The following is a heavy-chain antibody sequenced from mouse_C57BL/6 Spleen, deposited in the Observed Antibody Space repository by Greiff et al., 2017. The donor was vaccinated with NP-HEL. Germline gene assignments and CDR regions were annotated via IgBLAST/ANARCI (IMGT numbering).Heavy chain of an antibody. D-gene: IGHD1-1*01. V-gene: IGHV1-80*01. CDR2: IYPGDGDT. CDR3: ARDYYGSSPHWYFDV. Sequence: VQLQQSGAELVKPGDSVKISCKASGYAFSSYWMNWVKQRPGKGLEWIGQIYPGDGDTNYNGQFKGKATLTADKSSSRAYMQLSSLTSEDAAVDFCARDYYGSSPHWYFDVWGTGTTVTVSS. J-gene: IGHJ1*03. CDR1: GYAFSSYW.